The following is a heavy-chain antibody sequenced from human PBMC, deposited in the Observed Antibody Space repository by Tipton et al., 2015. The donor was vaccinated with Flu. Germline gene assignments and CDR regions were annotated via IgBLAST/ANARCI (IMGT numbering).Heavy chain of an antibody. CDR3: ALYFDWPNYYYYMDV. J-gene: IGHJ6*03. Sequence: QSGPEVKKPGSSVKVSCKASGGTFSSYAISWVRQAPGQGLEWMGGIIPIFGTANYAQKFQGRVTITADESTSTAYMELSSLRSEDTAVYYCALYFDWPNYYYYMDVWGKGTTVTVSS. CDR2: IIPIFGTA. D-gene: IGHD3-9*01. CDR1: GGTFSSYA. V-gene: IGHV1-69*01.